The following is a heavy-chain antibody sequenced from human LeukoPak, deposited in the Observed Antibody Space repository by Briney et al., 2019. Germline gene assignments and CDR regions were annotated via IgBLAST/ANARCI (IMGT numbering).Heavy chain of an antibody. CDR2: INHSGST. J-gene: IGHJ3*02. CDR3: GRFGDSRSWLVKFSFDI. D-gene: IGHD6-13*01. V-gene: IGHV4-34*01. CDR1: GGSFSGYY. Sequence: AETLSLTCAVSGGSFSGYYWSWLRQPPGKGLEWLGEINHSGSTNYNPSLKSRLTISVNTPKNQFSLKLSSVTAADTAVYYCGRFGDSRSWLVKFSFDIWGQGTMVTVSS.